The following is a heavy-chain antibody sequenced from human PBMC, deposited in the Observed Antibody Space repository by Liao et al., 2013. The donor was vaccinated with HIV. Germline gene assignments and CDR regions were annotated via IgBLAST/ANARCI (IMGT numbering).Heavy chain of an antibody. D-gene: IGHD2-21*02. CDR2: IYDSGTA. CDR1: GGSISSFS. V-gene: IGHV4-4*07. J-gene: IGHJ4*02. CDR3: ARSQWRLRGMVFDY. Sequence: QVQLHESGPGIVKPSATLSLTCSVSGGSISSFSWSWIRQSAGRGLEWIGRIYDSGTANYNPSLRSRVTMSVDTSKNQFSLRLRSVTDADTAVYYCARSQWRLRGMVFDYWGQGTLVSVSS.